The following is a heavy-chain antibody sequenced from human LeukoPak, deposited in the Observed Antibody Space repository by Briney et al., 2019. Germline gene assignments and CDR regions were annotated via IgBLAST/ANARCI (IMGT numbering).Heavy chain of an antibody. J-gene: IGHJ4*02. CDR3: ARQSISGSSLSYFDY. CDR2: IYDSGST. CDR1: GGSISSYY. Sequence: SETLSLTCTVSGGSISSYYWSWIRQPPGKGLEWIGNIYDSGSTNYNPSLKSRLTISVDTSKNQCSLKLSSVTAADTAVYYCARQSISGSSLSYFDYWGQGTLVTVSS. V-gene: IGHV4-59*01. D-gene: IGHD3-22*01.